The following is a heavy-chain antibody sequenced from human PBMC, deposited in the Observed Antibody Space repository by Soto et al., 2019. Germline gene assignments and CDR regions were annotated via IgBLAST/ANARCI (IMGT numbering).Heavy chain of an antibody. D-gene: IGHD7-27*01. Sequence: GGSLRLSCAASGFTFSSYGMHWVRQAPGKGLEWVAVIWYDGSNKYYADSVKGRFTISRDNSKNTLYLQMNSLRAEDTAVYYCPSTWGAGTDDYYYYGMDVWGQGTTVTVSS. CDR3: PSTWGAGTDDYYYYGMDV. J-gene: IGHJ6*02. CDR2: IWYDGSNK. CDR1: GFTFSSYG. V-gene: IGHV3-33*01.